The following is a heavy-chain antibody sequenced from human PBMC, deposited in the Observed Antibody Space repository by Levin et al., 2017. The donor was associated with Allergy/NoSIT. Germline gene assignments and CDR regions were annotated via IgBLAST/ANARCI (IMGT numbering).Heavy chain of an antibody. D-gene: IGHD4-17*01. CDR3: ARDPRDDYGDYDDAFDI. CDR2: IYYSGST. J-gene: IGHJ3*02. Sequence: SQTLSLTCTVSGGSISSSSYYWGWIRQPPGKGLEWIGSIYYSGSTYYNPSLKSRVTISVDTSKNQFSLKLSSVTAADTAVYYCARDPRDDYGDYDDAFDIWGQGTMVTVSS. CDR1: GGSISSSSYY. V-gene: IGHV4-39*07.